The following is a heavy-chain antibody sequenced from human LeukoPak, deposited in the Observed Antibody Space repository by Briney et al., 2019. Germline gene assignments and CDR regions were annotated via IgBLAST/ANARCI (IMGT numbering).Heavy chain of an antibody. Sequence: SGGSLRLSCAASGFAFSSYTIAWVRQAPGKGLEWVSAITGNSDSTYYADSVKGRFTISRDNSKNTLYLQMNSLRAEDTAVYYCAKGGEAYYDYVWGSKDAFDIWGQGTMVTVSS. CDR3: AKGGEAYYDYVWGSKDAFDI. J-gene: IGHJ3*02. CDR2: ITGNSDST. D-gene: IGHD3-16*01. V-gene: IGHV3-23*01. CDR1: GFAFSSYT.